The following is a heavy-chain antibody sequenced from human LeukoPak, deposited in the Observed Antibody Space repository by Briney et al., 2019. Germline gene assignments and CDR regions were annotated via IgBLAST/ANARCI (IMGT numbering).Heavy chain of an antibody. Sequence: SETLSLTCTVSGGSISSGGYYWSWIRQHPGKGLEWIGYIYYSGSTYYNPSLKGRVTISVDTSKNQFSLKLSSVTAADTAVYYCARGGQDEIDYWGQGTLVTVSS. J-gene: IGHJ4*02. V-gene: IGHV4-31*03. CDR3: ARGGQDEIDY. CDR1: GGSISSGGYY. CDR2: IYYSGST.